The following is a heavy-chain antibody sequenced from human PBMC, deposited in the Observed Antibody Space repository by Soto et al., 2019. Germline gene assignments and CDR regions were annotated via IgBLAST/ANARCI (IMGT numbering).Heavy chain of an antibody. J-gene: IGHJ4*02. CDR2: INPSGGST. D-gene: IGHD3-10*01. CDR3: ARDFYGSGSTPGGDY. V-gene: IGHV1-46*01. Sequence: GASVKVSCKASGYTFTSYYMHWVRKAPGQGLEWMGIINPSGGSTSYAQKFQGRVTMTRNTSTSTVYMELSSLRSEDTAVYYCARDFYGSGSTPGGDYWGQGTLVTVSS. CDR1: GYTFTSYY.